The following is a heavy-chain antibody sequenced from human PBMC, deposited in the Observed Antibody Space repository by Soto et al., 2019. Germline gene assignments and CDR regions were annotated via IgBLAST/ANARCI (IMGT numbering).Heavy chain of an antibody. V-gene: IGHV1-2*04. CDR1: GDSFNDYY. Sequence: QVQLVQSGAEVRKPGASVTVSCRSSGDSFNDYYIHWVRHAPGQGFEWMGWINPNGGVTKYAQKCQGWVSMNRDTSIRTVYMQLSRLRSDDTAVYYCARESGGATATLDYYYFYMDVWGTGTTVTVSS. J-gene: IGHJ6*03. CDR3: ARESGGATATLDYYYFYMDV. D-gene: IGHD5-12*01. CDR2: INPNGGVT.